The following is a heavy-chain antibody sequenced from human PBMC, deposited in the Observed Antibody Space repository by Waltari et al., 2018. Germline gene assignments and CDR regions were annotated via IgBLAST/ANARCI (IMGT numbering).Heavy chain of an antibody. CDR2: ISSSTTT. V-gene: IGHV3-48*01. D-gene: IGHD5-12*01. Sequence: EVQLVESGGGMVQPGESLRLSCAASGFNFSTYNMNWVRQAPGKGLGLVSYISSSTTTYYAVYGKGRFTLSRDNAKNSLYLQMNSLRAEDTALYYCARGRDGYIQDVFDIWGQGTMVSVSS. CDR1: GFNFSTYN. J-gene: IGHJ3*02. CDR3: ARGRDGYIQDVFDI.